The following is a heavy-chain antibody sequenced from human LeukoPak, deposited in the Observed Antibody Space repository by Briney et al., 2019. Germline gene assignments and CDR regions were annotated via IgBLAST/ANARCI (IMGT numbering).Heavy chain of an antibody. J-gene: IGHJ4*02. D-gene: IGHD3-3*01. V-gene: IGHV1-24*01. Sequence: GASVKVSCKVSGHTLSELSMDWVRQAPGKGLEWVGNFVPEHGETRYAQKFQGRVTMTKDTSTETVYMELSSLKSDDTAIYYCTIKLRFLEWLPPGDYWGQGSLVTVSS. CDR3: TIKLRFLEWLPPGDY. CDR1: GHTLSELS. CDR2: FVPEHGET.